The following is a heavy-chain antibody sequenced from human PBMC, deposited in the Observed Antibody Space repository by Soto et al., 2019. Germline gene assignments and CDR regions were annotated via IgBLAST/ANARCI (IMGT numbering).Heavy chain of an antibody. J-gene: IGHJ6*02. D-gene: IGHD2-2*01. CDR3: ARHFCSSTSCRSDYGMDV. Sequence: PGESLKISCKGSGYSFTSYWIGWVRQMPGKGLEWMGIIYPGDSDTRYSPSFQGQVTISANKSISTAYLQWSSLKASDTAMYYCARHFCSSTSCRSDYGMDVWGQGTTVTVSS. CDR2: IYPGDSDT. V-gene: IGHV5-51*01. CDR1: GYSFTSYW.